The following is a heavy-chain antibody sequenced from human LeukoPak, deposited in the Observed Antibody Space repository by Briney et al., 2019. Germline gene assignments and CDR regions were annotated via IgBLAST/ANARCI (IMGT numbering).Heavy chain of an antibody. CDR3: AKEAVAGHYYYYYYYMDV. D-gene: IGHD6-19*01. CDR1: GFTFSSYG. CDR2: IRYDGSNK. Sequence: GGSLRLSCAASGFTFSSYGMHWVRQAPGKGLEWVASIRYDGSNKYYADSVKGRFTISRDNSKNTLYLQMNSLRAEDTAVYYCAKEAVAGHYYYYYYYMDVWGKGTTVTISS. J-gene: IGHJ6*03. V-gene: IGHV3-30*02.